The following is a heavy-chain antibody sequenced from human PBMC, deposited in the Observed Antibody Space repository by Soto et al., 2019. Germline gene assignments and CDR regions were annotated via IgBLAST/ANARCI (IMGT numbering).Heavy chain of an antibody. J-gene: IGHJ4*02. CDR1: GDSVSSNSAA. CDR3: ASSPRYYYDSSGYPAVTTAYFDY. D-gene: IGHD3-22*01. V-gene: IGHV6-1*01. CDR2: TYYRSKWYN. Sequence: SQTLSLTCAISGDSVSSNSAAWNWIRQSPSRGLEWLGRTYYRSKWYNDYAVSVKSRITINPDTSKNQFSLQLNSVTPEDTAVYYRASSPRYYYDSSGYPAVTTAYFDYWGQGTLVTVSS.